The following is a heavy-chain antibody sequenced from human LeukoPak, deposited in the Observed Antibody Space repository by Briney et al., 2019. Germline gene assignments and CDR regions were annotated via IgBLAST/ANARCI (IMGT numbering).Heavy chain of an antibody. D-gene: IGHD5-24*01. Sequence: SETLSLTCTVSGGSISSGSYYWSWIRQPAGKGLEWIGRIYTSGSTNYNPSLKSRVTISVDTSKNQFFLKLSSVTAADTAVYYCAREEMATDDAFDIWGQGTMVTVSS. J-gene: IGHJ3*02. CDR3: AREEMATDDAFDI. CDR2: IYTSGST. CDR1: GGSISSGSYY. V-gene: IGHV4-61*02.